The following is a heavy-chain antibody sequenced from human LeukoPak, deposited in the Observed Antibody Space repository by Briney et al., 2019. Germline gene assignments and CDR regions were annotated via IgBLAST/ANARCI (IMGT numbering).Heavy chain of an antibody. V-gene: IGHV3-30*18. CDR1: GFTFSSYG. D-gene: IGHD4-23*01. J-gene: IGHJ6*02. CDR3: AKDTVVVDPPGLYGMDV. Sequence: PGRSLRLSCTASGFTFSSYGMHWVRQAPGKGLEWVAVMSYDGGNKHYADSVKGRFTISGDNSKNTLYLQMNSLRAEDTAVYYCAKDTVVVDPPGLYGMDVWGQGTTVTVSS. CDR2: MSYDGGNK.